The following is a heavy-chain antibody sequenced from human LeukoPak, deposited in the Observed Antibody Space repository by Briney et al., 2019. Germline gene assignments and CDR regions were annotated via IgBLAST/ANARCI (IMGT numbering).Heavy chain of an antibody. D-gene: IGHD5-12*01. Sequence: GGSLRLSCAASGFTFSNFWMRWVRQAPGKGLVWVSRIDADGSTNYADSVKGRFSISRDNAKNSLYLQMNSLRAEDTAVYYCARDLGWLADYWGQGTLVTVSS. J-gene: IGHJ4*02. CDR2: IDADGST. CDR3: ARDLGWLADY. CDR1: GFTFSNFW. V-gene: IGHV3-74*01.